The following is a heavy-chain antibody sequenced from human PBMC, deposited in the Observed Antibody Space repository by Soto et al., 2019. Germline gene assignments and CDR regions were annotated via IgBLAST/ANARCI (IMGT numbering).Heavy chain of an antibody. CDR2: IYPGDSDT. CDR1: GYTFSSYW. Sequence: GESLKISCKGSGYTFSSYWIGWVRQMPEEGLEWMGIIYPGDSDTRYSPSFQGQVTISADKSISTAYLQWSSLKASDSAMYYCARRDGTAGRFSEHWGQGTLVTVSS. D-gene: IGHD6-13*01. CDR3: ARRDGTAGRFSEH. J-gene: IGHJ4*02. V-gene: IGHV5-51*01.